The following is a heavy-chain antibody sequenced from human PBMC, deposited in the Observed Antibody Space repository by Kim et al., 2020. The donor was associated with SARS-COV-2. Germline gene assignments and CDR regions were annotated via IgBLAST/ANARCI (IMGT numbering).Heavy chain of an antibody. CDR3: ARGLYTRWFGEFFYRYYYGMDV. CDR2: IIPIFGTA. CDR1: GGTFSSYA. V-gene: IGHV1-69*13. J-gene: IGHJ6*02. D-gene: IGHD3-10*01. Sequence: SVKVSCKASGGTFSSYAISWVRQAPGQGLEWMGGIIPIFGTANYAQKFQGRVTITADESTSTAYMELSSLRSEDTAVYYCARGLYTRWFGEFFYRYYYGMDVWGQGTTVTVSS.